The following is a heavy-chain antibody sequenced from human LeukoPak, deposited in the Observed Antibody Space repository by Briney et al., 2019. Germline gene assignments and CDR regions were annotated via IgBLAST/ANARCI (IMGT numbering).Heavy chain of an antibody. CDR2: INTDGSST. CDR1: GFTFSSYW. J-gene: IGHJ2*01. CDR3: ARVLPQDWYFDL. Sequence: GGSLRLSCAASGFTFSSYWMHWVRQAPGKGLVWVSRINTDGSSTSYADSVKGRFTISRDNAKNTLYLQMNSLRAEDTAVYYCARVLPQDWYFDLWGRGILVTVSS. V-gene: IGHV3-74*01.